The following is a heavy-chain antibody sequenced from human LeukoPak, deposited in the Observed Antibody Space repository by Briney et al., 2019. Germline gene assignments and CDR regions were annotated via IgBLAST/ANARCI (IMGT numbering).Heavy chain of an antibody. CDR2: ISSSSSYI. CDR3: ARGTGTTPFDY. V-gene: IGHV3-21*01. J-gene: IGHJ4*02. CDR1: GFTFSSYS. Sequence: GGSLTLSCAASGFTFSSYSMNWVRQAPGKGLEWVSSISSSSSYIYYADSVKGRFTISRDNAKNSLYLQMNSLRAEDTAVYYCARGTGTTPFDYWGQGTLVTVSS. D-gene: IGHD1-1*01.